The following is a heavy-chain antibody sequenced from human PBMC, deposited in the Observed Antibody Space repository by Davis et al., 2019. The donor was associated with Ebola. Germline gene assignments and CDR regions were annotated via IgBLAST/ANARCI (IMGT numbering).Heavy chain of an antibody. Sequence: GESLKISCAASGFTFSSYWMNWVRQAPGKGLEWVANIKPDGSAKYYVDSVKGRFTISRDNARNSLYLQMNSLRAEDTAVYYCASVADDYWGQGTLVTVSS. V-gene: IGHV3-7*03. J-gene: IGHJ4*02. CDR2: IKPDGSAK. CDR1: GFTFSSYW. CDR3: ASVADDY. D-gene: IGHD6-19*01.